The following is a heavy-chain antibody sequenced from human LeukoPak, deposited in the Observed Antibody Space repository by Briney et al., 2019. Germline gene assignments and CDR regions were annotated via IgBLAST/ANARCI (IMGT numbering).Heavy chain of an antibody. CDR1: DFIVRSNY. D-gene: IGHD1-14*01. J-gene: IGHJ3*02. Sequence: GSLRLSCAASDFIVRSNYMTWVRQAPGKGLEWVSVIYNDGSAYYADSVRGRFTISRDTSKNTVYLQMNSLRAEDTAVYYCAIRGGPGSLDAFDIWGQGTMVIVSS. CDR3: AIRGGPGSLDAFDI. CDR2: IYNDGSA. V-gene: IGHV3-53*01.